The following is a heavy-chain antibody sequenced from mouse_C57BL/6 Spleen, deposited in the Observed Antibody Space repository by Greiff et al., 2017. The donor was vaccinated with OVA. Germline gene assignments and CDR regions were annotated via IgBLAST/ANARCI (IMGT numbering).Heavy chain of an antibody. J-gene: IGHJ2*01. D-gene: IGHD1-3*01. CDR2: IYPGDGDT. CDR1: GYAFSSSW. CDR3: YIPLDY. V-gene: IGHV1-82*01. Sequence: QVQLQQSGPELVKPGASVKISCKASGYAFSSSWMNWVKQRPGKGLEWLGRIYPGDGDTNYNGKFKGKATLTADKSSSTAYMQLSSLTSEDSAVYFCYIPLDYWGQGTTLTVSS.